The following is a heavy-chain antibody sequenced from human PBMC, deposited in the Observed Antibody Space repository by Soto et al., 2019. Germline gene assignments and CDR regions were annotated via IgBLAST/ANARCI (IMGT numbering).Heavy chain of an antibody. V-gene: IGHV3-15*07. J-gene: IGHJ4*02. Sequence: GGSLRLSCAASGFTFSNAWMNWVRQAPGKGLEWVGRIKSKTDGGTTDYAAPVKGRFTISRDDSKNTLYLQMNSLKTEDTAVYYCTTGWRGAVDGSYFDYWGQGTLVTVSS. CDR2: IKSKTDGGTT. CDR3: TTGWRGAVDGSYFDY. D-gene: IGHD2-15*01. CDR1: GFTFSNAW.